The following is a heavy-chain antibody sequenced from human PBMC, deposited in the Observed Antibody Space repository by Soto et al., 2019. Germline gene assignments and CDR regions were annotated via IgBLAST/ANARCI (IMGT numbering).Heavy chain of an antibody. V-gene: IGHV1-18*01. D-gene: IGHD3-16*01. Sequence: QVQLVQSGDEVKKPGASVKVSCKASGYIFVNYGIAWVRQAPRQGLEWMGWISPYTGNTHSASKVQGRHTMTTDTXXSTADMDLGSLRSDDTAVYYCVMVDNYVTPTPQDVWGQGTTVTVSS. CDR2: ISPYTGNT. CDR1: GYIFVNYG. CDR3: VMVDNYVTPTPQDV. J-gene: IGHJ6*02.